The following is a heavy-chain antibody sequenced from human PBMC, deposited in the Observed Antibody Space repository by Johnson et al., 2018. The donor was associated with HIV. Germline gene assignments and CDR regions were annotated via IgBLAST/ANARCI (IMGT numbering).Heavy chain of an antibody. CDR1: GFTFSTYG. V-gene: IGHV3-33*06. D-gene: IGHD3-10*01. CDR3: AKTRMGGILDAFDL. Sequence: QVQLVESGGGVVQPGRSLRLSCAASGFTFSTYGMHWVRQAPGKGLEWVALIWYDGSKKYYADSVKGRFTLSRDNSKNTLDLQMNSLTIEDTAVFYCAKTRMGGILDAFDLWGQGTMVIVS. CDR2: IWYDGSKK. J-gene: IGHJ3*01.